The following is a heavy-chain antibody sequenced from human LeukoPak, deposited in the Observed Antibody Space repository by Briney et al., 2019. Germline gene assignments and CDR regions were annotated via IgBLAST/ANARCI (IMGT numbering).Heavy chain of an antibody. Sequence: SETLSLTCAVYGGSFSGYYWSWIRQPPGKGLEWIGEINHSGSTNYNPSLKSRVTISVDASKNQFSLKLSSVTAADTAVYYCARVDLLYSYGHIDISGQGTMVTVSP. J-gene: IGHJ3*02. D-gene: IGHD5-18*01. CDR3: ARVDLLYSYGHIDI. CDR2: INHSGST. V-gene: IGHV4-34*01. CDR1: GGSFSGYY.